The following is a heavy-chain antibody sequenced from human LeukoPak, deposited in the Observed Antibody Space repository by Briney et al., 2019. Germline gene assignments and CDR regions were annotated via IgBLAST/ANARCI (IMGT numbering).Heavy chain of an antibody. CDR2: IIPIFGTA. D-gene: IGHD2-15*01. Sequence: SVKVSCKASGGTFSSYAISWVRQAPGQGLEWMGGIIPIFGTANYAQKFQGRVTITADKSTSTAYMELSSLRSEDTAVYYRARGDCSGGSCYPTFDAFDIWGQGTMVTVSS. CDR3: ARGDCSGGSCYPTFDAFDI. CDR1: GGTFSSYA. V-gene: IGHV1-69*06. J-gene: IGHJ3*02.